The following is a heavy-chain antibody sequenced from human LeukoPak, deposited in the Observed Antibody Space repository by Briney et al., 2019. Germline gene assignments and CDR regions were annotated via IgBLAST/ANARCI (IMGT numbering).Heavy chain of an antibody. CDR1: GYTFTSYY. D-gene: IGHD1-26*01. CDR2: INPSGGST. J-gene: IGHJ3*02. Sequence: ASVKVSCKASGYTFTSYYMHWVRQAPGQGLEWMGIINPSGGSTSYAQKFQGRVTMTRNTSISTAYMELSSLRSEDTAVYYCAREGGSYYRDAFDIWGQGTMVTVSS. CDR3: AREGGSYYRDAFDI. V-gene: IGHV1-46*01.